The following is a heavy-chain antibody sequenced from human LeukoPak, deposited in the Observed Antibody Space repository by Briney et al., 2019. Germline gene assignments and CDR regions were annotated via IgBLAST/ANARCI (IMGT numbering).Heavy chain of an antibody. CDR1: GFTFSSYA. V-gene: IGHV3-23*01. D-gene: IGHD3-22*01. J-gene: IGHJ4*02. CDR2: ISGSGGST. CDR3: ARAYYYDTSATPDY. Sequence: QAGGSLRLSCAASGFTFSSYAMSWVRQAPGKGLEWVSAISGSGGSTYYADSVKGRFTISRDNSKNTLYLQMNSLRAEDTAVYYCARAYYYDTSATPDYWGQGTLVTVSS.